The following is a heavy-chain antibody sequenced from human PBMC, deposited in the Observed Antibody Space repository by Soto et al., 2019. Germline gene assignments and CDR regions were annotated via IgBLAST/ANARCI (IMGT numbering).Heavy chain of an antibody. D-gene: IGHD5-12*01. J-gene: IGHJ4*02. V-gene: IGHV4-59*01. CDR1: DDSIRAYS. CDR3: AREGNLGRWLQPLDF. Sequence: SETMSLTCTVSDDSIRAYSWSWVRQPPGKGLEWIGNIHYNENTKYNPSLKSRVTMSVDTSKNQFSLRLISVTAADTAKYFCAREGNLGRWLQPLDFWGQGTLVTVSS. CDR2: IHYNENT.